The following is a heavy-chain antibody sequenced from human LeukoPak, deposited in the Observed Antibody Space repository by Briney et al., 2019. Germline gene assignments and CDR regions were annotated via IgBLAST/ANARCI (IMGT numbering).Heavy chain of an antibody. D-gene: IGHD6-19*01. CDR2: IYYSGST. CDR1: GGSISSYY. J-gene: IGHJ5*02. CDR3: ARAPPYRPVAVAGDLDNWFDP. V-gene: IGHV4-59*01. Sequence: PSETLSLTCTASGGSISSYYWSWIRQPPGKGLEWIGYIYYSGSTNYNPSLKSRVTISVDTSKNQFSLKLSSVTAADTAVYYCARAPPYRPVAVAGDLDNWFDPWGQGTLVTVSS.